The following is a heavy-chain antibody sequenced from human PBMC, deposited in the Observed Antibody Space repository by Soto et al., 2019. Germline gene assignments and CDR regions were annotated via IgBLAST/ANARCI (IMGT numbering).Heavy chain of an antibody. Sequence: PGGSLRLSCAGSGFTFSSDSMNWVRQAPGKGLEWVSSISSSGDDIHYADSVKGRFTISRDNANKLLYLQMNSLRAEDTAVYFCATRSSDYYFYWGQGALVTVSS. V-gene: IGHV3-21*01. D-gene: IGHD4-17*01. CDR3: ATRSSDYYFY. CDR1: GFTFSSDS. CDR2: ISSSGDDI. J-gene: IGHJ4*02.